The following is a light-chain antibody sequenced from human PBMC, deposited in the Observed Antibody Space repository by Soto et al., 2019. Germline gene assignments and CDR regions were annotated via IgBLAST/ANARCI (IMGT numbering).Light chain of an antibody. CDR1: QSVSSY. CDR2: DAS. V-gene: IGKV3-11*01. Sequence: IVLTQSPAALCLSPGGRATLSCMASQSVSSYLASYQQKPGQAPRLLIYDASNRAAGIPARFSGSGSGTDFTLTTSSLEPEDSAVYYCQKRHMWPIKFGQGTRLEIK. J-gene: IGKJ5*01. CDR3: QKRHMWPIK.